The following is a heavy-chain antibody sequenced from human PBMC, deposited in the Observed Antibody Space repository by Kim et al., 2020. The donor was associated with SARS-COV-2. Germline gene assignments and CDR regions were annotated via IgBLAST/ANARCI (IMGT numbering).Heavy chain of an antibody. J-gene: IGHJ4*02. CDR3: VKTVVTAGEDY. Sequence: GGSLRLSCAASGFTFSSYGMSWVRQAPGKGLEWVSAISGSGRRTYYADSVKGRFTISRDNSKNMLYLQMSSLRAEDTAAYYCVKTVVTAGEDYWGQGTLV. V-gene: IGHV3-23*01. CDR2: ISGSGRRT. D-gene: IGHD2-15*01. CDR1: GFTFSSYG.